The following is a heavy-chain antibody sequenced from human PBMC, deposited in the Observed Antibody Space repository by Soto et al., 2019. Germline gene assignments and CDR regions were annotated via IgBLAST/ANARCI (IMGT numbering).Heavy chain of an antibody. CDR3: ARLRNAARY. Sequence: QVQLQQWGAGLLKPSETLSLTCAVYGGSFSGYCWTWIRQPPGKGLEWIGEINNSGTTNYNSSLKSRVTISVDTSKNQFSLNLNSVTAADTAVYYCARLRNAARYWGQGTLVTVSS. V-gene: IGHV4-34*01. CDR2: INNSGTT. J-gene: IGHJ4*02. D-gene: IGHD6-25*01. CDR1: GGSFSGYC.